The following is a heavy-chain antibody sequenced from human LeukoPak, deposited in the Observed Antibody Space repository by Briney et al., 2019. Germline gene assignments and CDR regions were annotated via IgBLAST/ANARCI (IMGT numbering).Heavy chain of an antibody. J-gene: IGHJ4*02. Sequence: GGSLRLSCAASGFAFSTDAMHWVRQAPGKGLEWVAVISYNASEIYYGDSVKGRFTISRDNSKNTLYLQMNRLRVEDTAVYHCAKAGCSSARCYTNYWGQGTSVTVSS. CDR2: ISYNASEI. D-gene: IGHD2-2*02. CDR1: GFAFSTDA. CDR3: AKAGCSSARCYTNY. V-gene: IGHV3-30*18.